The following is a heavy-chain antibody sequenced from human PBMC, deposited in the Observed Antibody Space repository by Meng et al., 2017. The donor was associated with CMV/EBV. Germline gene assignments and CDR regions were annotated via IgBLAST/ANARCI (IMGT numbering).Heavy chain of an antibody. CDR2: VNHSGST. V-gene: IGHV4-39*07. CDR3: ARRVRASPYYYDSSGYYPH. J-gene: IGHJ4*02. CDR1: GGSVSSGSYY. Sequence: SETLSLTCTVSGGSVSSGSYYWSWIRQPPGKGPEWIGEVNHSGSTNYNPSLKSRVTISVDMSKNQFSLKLSSVTAADTAVYYCARRVRASPYYYDSSGYYPHWGRGTLVTVSS. D-gene: IGHD3-22*01.